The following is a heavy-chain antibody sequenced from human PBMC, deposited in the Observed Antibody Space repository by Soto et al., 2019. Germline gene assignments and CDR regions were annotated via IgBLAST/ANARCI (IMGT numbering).Heavy chain of an antibody. CDR1: GFTFTSSA. J-gene: IGHJ4*02. Sequence: GASVKVSCKASGFTFTSSAVQWVRQARGQRLEWIGWIVVGSGNTNYAQKFQERVTITRDMSTSTAYMELSSLRSEDTAVYYCAPVFFSSPSGVVRGVPDYWGQGTLVT. D-gene: IGHD3-10*01. V-gene: IGHV1-58*01. CDR3: APVFFSSPSGVVRGVPDY. CDR2: IVVGSGNT.